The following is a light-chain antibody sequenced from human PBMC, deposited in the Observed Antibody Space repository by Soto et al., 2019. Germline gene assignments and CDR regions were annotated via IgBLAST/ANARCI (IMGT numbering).Light chain of an antibody. CDR1: QSVSAW. J-gene: IGKJ4*01. Sequence: DIQMTQSPSTLSASVGVRVTISCRASQSVSAWLAWYQQKPGKAPKLLISDASSLKSGVPSRFSGSGYGTEFTLTISSLQPEDFATYYCQQYSSYSLTFGGGTKVDIK. CDR3: QQYSSYSLT. CDR2: DAS. V-gene: IGKV1-5*01.